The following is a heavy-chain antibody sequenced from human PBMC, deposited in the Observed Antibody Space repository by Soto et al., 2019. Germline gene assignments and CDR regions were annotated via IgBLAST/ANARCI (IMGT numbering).Heavy chain of an antibody. J-gene: IGHJ6*03. V-gene: IGHV4-59*08. D-gene: IGHD3-10*01. CDR2: IYYSGST. CDR3: ARRGATMVRGISTVVDYYYSYMDV. Sequence: PSEALSLTCTVSGGSISSYYWSWIRQPPGKGLEWIGYIYYSGSTNYNPSLKSRVTISVDTSKNQFSLKLSSVTAADTAVYYCARRGATMVRGISTVVDYYYSYMDVWGKGTTVTVSS. CDR1: GGSISSYY.